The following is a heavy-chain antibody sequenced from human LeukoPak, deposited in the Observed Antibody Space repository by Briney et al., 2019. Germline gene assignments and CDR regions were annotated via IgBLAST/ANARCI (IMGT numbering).Heavy chain of an antibody. CDR1: GGSISSYY. CDR2: IYYSGST. V-gene: IGHV4-59*01. Sequence: SETLSPTCTVSGGSISSYYWNWIRQPPGEGLEGIGYIYYSGSTNYNLSLKSRVTISVDTSKTQFSLKLSSVTAADTAVYYCARALRNGYNTGFDPWGQGTLVTVSS. D-gene: IGHD5-24*01. CDR3: ARALRNGYNTGFDP. J-gene: IGHJ5*02.